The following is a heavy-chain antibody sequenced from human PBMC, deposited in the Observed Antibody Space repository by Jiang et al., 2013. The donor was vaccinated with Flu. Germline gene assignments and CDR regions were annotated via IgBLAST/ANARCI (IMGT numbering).Heavy chain of an antibody. Sequence: ALEWLALIYWDGDRRYSPSLKSRLTITKDISKNQVVLTMTNMDPVDTATYYCAHKEERLLYYFDYWGHGNPGHRLL. V-gene: IGHV2-5*02. J-gene: IGHJ4*02. CDR2: IYWDGDR. D-gene: IGHD1-26*01. CDR3: AHKEERLLYYFDY.